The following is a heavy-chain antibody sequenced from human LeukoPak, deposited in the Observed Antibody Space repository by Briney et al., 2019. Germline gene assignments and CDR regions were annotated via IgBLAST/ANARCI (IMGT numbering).Heavy chain of an antibody. J-gene: IGHJ3*02. Sequence: GGSLRLSCAASGFTFSSYAMSWVRQAPGKGPEWISYIGGSGSPTFYADSVRGRFVISRDNAKNSLFLQMNSLRAADTAVYYCARVVYCGGDNCQIFAFDIWGQGRMVTVSS. CDR3: ARVVYCGGDNCQIFAFDI. V-gene: IGHV3-48*04. CDR1: GFTFSSYA. CDR2: IGGSGSPT. D-gene: IGHD2-21*01.